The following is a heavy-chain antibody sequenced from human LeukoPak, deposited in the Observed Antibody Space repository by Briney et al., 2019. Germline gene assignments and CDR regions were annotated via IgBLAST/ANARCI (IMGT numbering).Heavy chain of an antibody. V-gene: IGHV3-30*04. CDR1: GFTFSSYA. CDR3: ASIGGTIDGDY. J-gene: IGHJ4*02. Sequence: PGGSLRLSCAASGFTFSSYAMHWVRQAPGKGLEWVAVISYDGGNKYYADSVKGRFTISRDNSKNTLYLQMNSLRAEDTAVYYCASIGGTIDGDYWGQGTLVTVSS. CDR2: ISYDGGNK. D-gene: IGHD2-2*01.